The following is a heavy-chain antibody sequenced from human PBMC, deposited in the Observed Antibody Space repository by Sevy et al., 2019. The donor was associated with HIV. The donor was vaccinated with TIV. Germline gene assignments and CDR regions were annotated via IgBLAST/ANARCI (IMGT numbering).Heavy chain of an antibody. J-gene: IGHJ4*02. CDR1: GFSLNSYW. D-gene: IGHD6-13*01. Sequence: GGSLRLSCAASGFSLNSYWMSWVRQAPGKGLEWVANIKQDGSVKYYVDSVKGRFTISRDNARNLLYLQMNSLRAEDTALYYCVRAVAVDGSFWGQGALVTVPS. CDR3: VRAVAVDGSF. CDR2: IKQDGSVK. V-gene: IGHV3-7*04.